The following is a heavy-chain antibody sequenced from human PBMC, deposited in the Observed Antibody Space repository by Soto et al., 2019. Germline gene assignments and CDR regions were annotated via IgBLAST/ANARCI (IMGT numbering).Heavy chain of an antibody. J-gene: IGHJ6*02. CDR3: AKNGQPSYYYYGLDV. V-gene: IGHV1-18*01. D-gene: IGHD2-8*01. CDR2: ISGYNGDT. Sequence: QGHLVQSGAEVKKPGASVKVSCKTSAYTFTRYGISWVRQAPGQGLEWMGWISGYNGDTNYAQNLQDRVTMTIDTSTTTAYMELRSLTSDDTAVYYCAKNGQPSYYYYGLDVWGQGTTVTVSS. CDR1: AYTFTRYG.